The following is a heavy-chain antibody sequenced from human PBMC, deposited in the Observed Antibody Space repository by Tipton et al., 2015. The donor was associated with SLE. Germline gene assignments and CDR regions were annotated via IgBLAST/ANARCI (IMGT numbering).Heavy chain of an antibody. CDR2: IYYSGST. J-gene: IGHJ3*02. Sequence: TLSLTCTVSGGSISSYYWSWIRQPPGKGLEWIGSIYYSGSTHYNPSLRSRVTISIDTSNNQFSLKLSSVTAADTAVYYCARAYSSDNAFDIWGQGTMVTVSS. V-gene: IGHV4-59*12. CDR3: ARAYSSDNAFDI. CDR1: GGSISSYY. D-gene: IGHD6-25*01.